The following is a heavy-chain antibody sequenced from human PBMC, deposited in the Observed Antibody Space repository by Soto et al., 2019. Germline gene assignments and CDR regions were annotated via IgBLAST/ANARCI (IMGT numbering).Heavy chain of an antibody. J-gene: IGHJ4*02. CDR3: TKPSPGSHGYGY. V-gene: IGHV3-15*01. Sequence: GGSLRLSCAASGITLSNAWMTWVRQAPGKGLEWVGRIKSKADGATTEYGSPVKDRFIISRDDSENTLDLQMNSLKTEDTAVYYCTKPSPGSHGYGYWGQGNLVTVSS. CDR1: GITLSNAW. CDR2: IKSKADGATT. D-gene: IGHD3-16*01.